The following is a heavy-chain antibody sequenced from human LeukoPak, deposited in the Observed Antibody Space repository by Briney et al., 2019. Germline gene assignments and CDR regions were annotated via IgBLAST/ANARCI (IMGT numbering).Heavy chain of an antibody. Sequence: RPGGSLRLSCAASGFTFSSYGMHWVRQAPGKGLEGVAVIWYGGSNKYYADSVKGRFTISRDNSKNTLYLQMNSLRAEDTAVYYCARLGLPRTTFRVWFDPWGQGTLVTVSS. CDR2: IWYGGSNK. V-gene: IGHV3-33*01. CDR1: GFTFSSYG. CDR3: ARLGLPRTTFRVWFDP. D-gene: IGHD2/OR15-2a*01. J-gene: IGHJ5*02.